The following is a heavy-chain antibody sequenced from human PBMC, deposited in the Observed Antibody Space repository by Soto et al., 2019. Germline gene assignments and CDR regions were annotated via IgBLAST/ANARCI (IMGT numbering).Heavy chain of an antibody. CDR1: GGSFRNNA. J-gene: IGHJ3*01. Sequence: QEKLVQTGAEVKTPGSSVKVSCKISGGSFRNNAFSWVRQAPGQGLEWMGQILPVYDTTKYARKFEGRVTINADKSTTTIHMELETVRSDDTAVYYCARMRGMLLGSFDVWGQGTTVSVSS. CDR2: ILPVYDTT. CDR3: ARMRGMLLGSFDV. D-gene: IGHD3-16*01. V-gene: IGHV1-69*06.